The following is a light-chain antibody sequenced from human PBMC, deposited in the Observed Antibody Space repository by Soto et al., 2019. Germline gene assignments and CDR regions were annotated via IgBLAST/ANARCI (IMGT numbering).Light chain of an antibody. V-gene: IGKV3-15*01. CDR1: QSISSN. Sequence: EIVMSQSPATVSVTPGERATLSCRASQSISSNLAWYQQKLGQAPRLLIYRASTRATGIPARFSGSGSGTEFTLTISSLQSEDFALYYCHQYENWPQTFGQGTKVDI. CDR3: HQYENWPQT. CDR2: RAS. J-gene: IGKJ1*01.